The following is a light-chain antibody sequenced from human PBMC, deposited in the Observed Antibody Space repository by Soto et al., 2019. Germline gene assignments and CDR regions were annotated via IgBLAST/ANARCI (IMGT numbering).Light chain of an antibody. CDR3: QQYNYWPPLT. Sequence: PGERATLSCRASQSVSSNLAWYQQKPGQAPRLLIYGASTRATGIPARFSGSGSGTEFTLTISSLQSEDFAVYYCQQYNYWPPLTFGQGTRLEIK. J-gene: IGKJ5*01. V-gene: IGKV3-15*01. CDR2: GAS. CDR1: QSVSSN.